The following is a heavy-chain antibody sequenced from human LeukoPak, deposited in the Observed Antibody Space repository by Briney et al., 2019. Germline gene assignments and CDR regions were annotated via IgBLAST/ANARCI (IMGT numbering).Heavy chain of an antibody. CDR1: GYTFTGYY. V-gene: IGHV1-2*02. CDR3: ARERSYYGEKNDY. CDR2: INPNSGGT. J-gene: IGHJ4*02. D-gene: IGHD1-26*01. Sequence: ASVKVSCKASGYTFTGYYMHWVRRAPGQGLEWVGWINPNSGGTNYAQKLQGRVTMTTDTSTSTAYMELRSLRSDDTAVYYCARERSYYGEKNDYWGQGTLVTVSS.